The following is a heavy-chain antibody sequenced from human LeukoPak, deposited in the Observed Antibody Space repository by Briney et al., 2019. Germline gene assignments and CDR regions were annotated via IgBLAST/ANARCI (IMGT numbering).Heavy chain of an antibody. J-gene: IGHJ3*02. V-gene: IGHV4-34*01. CDR3: ARRRYYYGSGTNAFDI. Sequence: SETLSLTCAVYGGSFSGYYWSWIRQPPGKGLEWIGEINHSGSTNYNPSLKSRVTISVDTPKNQFSLKLSSVTAADTAVYYCARRRYYYGSGTNAFDIWGQGTMVTVSS. CDR1: GGSFSGYY. CDR2: INHSGST. D-gene: IGHD3-10*01.